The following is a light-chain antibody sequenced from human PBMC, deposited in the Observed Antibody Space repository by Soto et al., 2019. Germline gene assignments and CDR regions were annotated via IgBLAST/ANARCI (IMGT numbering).Light chain of an antibody. CDR3: QQYNGYSRT. CDR2: DAS. J-gene: IGKJ1*01. CDR1: QTISSW. Sequence: DIQMSQSPPTLSGSVGDRVTITCRASQTISSWLAWYQQKPGKAPNLLISDASSLERGVPSRFGGSGSGTEFTFTIRSLQPDDFATYYCQQYNGYSRTFGQGTKVDI. V-gene: IGKV1-5*01.